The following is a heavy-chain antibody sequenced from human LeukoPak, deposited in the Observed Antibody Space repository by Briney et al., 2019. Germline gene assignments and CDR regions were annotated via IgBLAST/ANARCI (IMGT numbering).Heavy chain of an antibody. V-gene: IGHV1-69*02. CDR1: GGTFSSYT. CDR2: IIPILGIA. CDR3: ARTMTTVVTAGPLAFDI. D-gene: IGHD4-23*01. J-gene: IGHJ3*02. Sequence: SVKVSCKASGGTFSSYTISWVPQAPGQGLEWMGRIIPILGIANYAQKFQGRVTITADKSTSTAYMELGSLRSEDTAVYYCARTMTTVVTAGPLAFDIWGQGTMVTVSS.